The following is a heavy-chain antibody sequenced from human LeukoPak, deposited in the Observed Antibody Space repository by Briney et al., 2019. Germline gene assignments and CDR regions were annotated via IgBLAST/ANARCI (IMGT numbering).Heavy chain of an antibody. CDR2: INHSGST. Sequence: SETLSLTCAVYGGSFSGYYWSWIRRPPGKGLEWIGEINHSGSTNYNPSLKSRVTISVDTSKNQFSLKLSSVTAADTAVYYCARKSYGMDVWGKGTTVTVSS. CDR1: GGSFSGYY. J-gene: IGHJ6*04. V-gene: IGHV4-34*01. CDR3: ARKSYGMDV.